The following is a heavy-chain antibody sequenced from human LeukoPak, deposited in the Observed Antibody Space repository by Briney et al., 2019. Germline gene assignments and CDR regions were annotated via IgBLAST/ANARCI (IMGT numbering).Heavy chain of an antibody. CDR3: AKGAEVDH. J-gene: IGHJ4*02. CDR1: GFNFNNFA. Sequence: GGSLRLSCAASGFNFNNFAMSWVRQAPGKGLEWLSAMTGPADTTYYAESVKGRFTISRDYSKSMVFLQMNSLRVEDTAIYYCAKGAEVDHWGQGTLVTVSS. CDR2: MTGPADTT. V-gene: IGHV3-23*01.